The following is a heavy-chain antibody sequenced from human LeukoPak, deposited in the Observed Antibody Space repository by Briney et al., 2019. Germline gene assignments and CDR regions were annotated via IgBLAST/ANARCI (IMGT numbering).Heavy chain of an antibody. CDR2: INHSGST. CDR1: GGSFSGYY. D-gene: IGHD3-10*01. J-gene: IGHJ4*02. Sequence: SETLSLTCAVYGGSFSGYYWSWIRQPPGKGLEWIGEINHSGSTNYNPSLKSRVTISVDTSKNQFSLKLSSATAADTAVYYCARVPMITMVRGVNPGFDYWGQGTLVTVSS. CDR3: ARVPMITMVRGVNPGFDY. V-gene: IGHV4-34*01.